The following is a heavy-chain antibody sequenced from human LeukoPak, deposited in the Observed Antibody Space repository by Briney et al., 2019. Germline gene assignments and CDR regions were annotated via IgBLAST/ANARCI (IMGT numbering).Heavy chain of an antibody. D-gene: IGHD6-13*01. CDR1: GFTFRDYY. CDR2: INSDGTVI. Sequence: GGSLRLSCAASGFTFRDYYMYWVRQVPGKEPVWVARINSDGTVISHADSVKGRFTISRDNAKNMVYLQMSSLRAEDTAVYYCVRDIAGSFGYWGQGTAVSVSS. J-gene: IGHJ4*02. V-gene: IGHV3-74*01. CDR3: VRDIAGSFGY.